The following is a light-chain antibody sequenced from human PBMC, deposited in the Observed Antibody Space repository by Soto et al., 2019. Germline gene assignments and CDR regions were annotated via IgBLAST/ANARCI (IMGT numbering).Light chain of an antibody. CDR3: SSSTTSSTIV. J-gene: IGLJ1*01. V-gene: IGLV2-14*01. CDR1: SSDVGGFNF. Sequence: QSVLTQPASVSGSPGQSITISCSGTSSDVGGFNFVSWYQQPPGKAPKLMIYDVSHRPSGVSNRFSGSKSGNTASLTISGLQAEDEGDYYCSSSTTSSTIVFGTGTKLTVL. CDR2: DVS.